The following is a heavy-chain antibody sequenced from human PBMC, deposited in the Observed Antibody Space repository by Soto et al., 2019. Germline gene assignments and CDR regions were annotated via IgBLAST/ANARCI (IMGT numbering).Heavy chain of an antibody. CDR1: GFTFSTYW. Sequence: EVQLVESGGGLVQPGGSLRLSCAASGFTFSTYWMSWVRQAPGKGLEWVANIKQDGSEKYYVDSVKGRFTISRDNAKNSLYLQMNSLRAEDTAVYYCSLATTSDYWGQGSLVTVSS. D-gene: IGHD5-12*01. V-gene: IGHV3-7*02. CDR2: IKQDGSEK. J-gene: IGHJ4*02. CDR3: SLATTSDY.